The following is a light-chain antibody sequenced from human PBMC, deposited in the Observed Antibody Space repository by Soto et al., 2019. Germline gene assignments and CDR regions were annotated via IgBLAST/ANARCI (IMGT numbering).Light chain of an antibody. CDR2: EVN. V-gene: IGLV2-8*01. Sequence: QSVLTQPPSASGSPGQSVAISCTGTSSDVGGYNYVSWYQQHPGKAPKLMSYEVNKRPSGVPDRFSGSKSGNTASLTVSGLQAEDEADYYCSSYACSSKVFGTGTKLTVL. CDR3: SSYACSSKV. CDR1: SSDVGGYNY. J-gene: IGLJ1*01.